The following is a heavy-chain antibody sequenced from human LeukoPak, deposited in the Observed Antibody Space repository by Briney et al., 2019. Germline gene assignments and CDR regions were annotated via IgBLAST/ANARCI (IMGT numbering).Heavy chain of an antibody. D-gene: IGHD3-10*01. CDR2: ILYVGSNK. V-gene: IGHV3-33*01. J-gene: IGHJ4*02. CDR3: ARGVPQWFGESPPLGY. Sequence: RGSLRLSCAASGFTFSSYGMHWVRHAPGEGREWVAAILYVGSNKYYTDSVKGRFTISRDNSKNTLYLQMNSLRAEDTAVYYCARGVPQWFGESPPLGYWGQGTLVTVSS. CDR1: GFTFSSYG.